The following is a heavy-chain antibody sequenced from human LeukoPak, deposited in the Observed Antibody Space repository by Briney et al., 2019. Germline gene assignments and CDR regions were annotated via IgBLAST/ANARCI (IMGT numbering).Heavy chain of an antibody. D-gene: IGHD6-19*01. CDR3: AREWGLRLAVNPKGMDV. J-gene: IGHJ6*02. CDR1: GYTFTSYD. V-gene: IGHV1-46*01. Sequence: ASVTVSCKASGYTFTSYDIHWVRQAPGQGLEWMGIVHPSTGSTSFTQKLQGRVTMTSDTSTRTVYMELSSLRSKDTAVYYCAREWGLRLAVNPKGMDVWGQGTTVIVSS. CDR2: VHPSTGST.